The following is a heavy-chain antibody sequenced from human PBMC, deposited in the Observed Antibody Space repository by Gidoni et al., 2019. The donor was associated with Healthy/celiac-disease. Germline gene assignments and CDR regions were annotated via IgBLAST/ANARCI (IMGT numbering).Heavy chain of an antibody. CDR2: IYHSGST. J-gene: IGHJ4*02. Sequence: QVQRQESGPGLVKPSGTRSRTCADSGGSISSSNWWSWVRQPPGKGLEWIGEIYHSGSTNYNPSLKSRVTISVDKSKNQFSLKLSSVTAADTAVYYCARDRGIAVAGDFDYWGQGTLVTVSS. CDR3: ARDRGIAVAGDFDY. D-gene: IGHD6-19*01. V-gene: IGHV4-4*02. CDR1: GGSISSSNW.